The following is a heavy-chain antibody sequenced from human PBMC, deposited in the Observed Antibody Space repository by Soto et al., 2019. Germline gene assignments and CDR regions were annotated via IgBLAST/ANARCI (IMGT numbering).Heavy chain of an antibody. Sequence: RIIKTQRKGLERIGKFSHSVSTNYNPSLKGRVTISVDTSKNQFSLKLSSVTAADTAVYYCARDIVTMVRGVIQNYYYYYLDVWGKGTTVTV. CDR2: FSHSVST. V-gene: IGHV4-34*01. D-gene: IGHD3-10*01. CDR3: ARDIVTMVRGVIQNYYYYYLDV. J-gene: IGHJ6*03.